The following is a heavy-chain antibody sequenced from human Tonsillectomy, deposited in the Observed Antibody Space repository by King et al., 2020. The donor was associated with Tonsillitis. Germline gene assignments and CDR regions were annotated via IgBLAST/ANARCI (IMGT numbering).Heavy chain of an antibody. Sequence: VQLVESGGGVVQPGRSLRLSCAASGFTFSSYGMHWVRQAPGKGLEWVAVISYDGSNKYYADSVTGRFTISRDNSKNTLYLQMNSLRAEDTGAYYCAKDFSSGLWGQGALVTVSS. CDR2: ISYDGSNK. CDR1: GFTFSSYG. J-gene: IGHJ4*02. CDR3: AKDFSSGL. D-gene: IGHD6-19*01. V-gene: IGHV3-30*18.